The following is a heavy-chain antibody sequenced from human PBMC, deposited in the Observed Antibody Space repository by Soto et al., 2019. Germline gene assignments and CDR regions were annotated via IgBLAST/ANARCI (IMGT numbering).Heavy chain of an antibody. J-gene: IGHJ5*02. V-gene: IGHV4-59*08. CDR3: ARHVGDIVVVPAATSYWFAP. D-gene: IGHD2-2*01. Sequence: SETLSLTCTVSGGSISSYYWSWIRQPPGKGLEWIGYIYYSGSTNYNPSLKSRVTISVDTSKNQFSLKLSSVTAADTAVYYCARHVGDIVVVPAATSYWFAPWGQGTLVIVSS. CDR1: GGSISSYY. CDR2: IYYSGST.